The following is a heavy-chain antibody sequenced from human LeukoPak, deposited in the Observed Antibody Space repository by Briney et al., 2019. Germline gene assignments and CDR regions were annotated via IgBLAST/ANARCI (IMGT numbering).Heavy chain of an antibody. CDR2: IYYSGST. CDR3: AGHRRDGYKPLDY. J-gene: IGHJ4*02. CDR1: GGSISSSSYY. V-gene: IGHV4-39*01. D-gene: IGHD5-24*01. Sequence: SETLSLTCTVSGGSISSSSYYWGWIRQPPGKGLEWIGSIYYSGSTYYNPSLKSRVTISVDTPKNQFSLKLSSVTAADTAVYYCAGHRRDGYKPLDYWGQGTLVTVSS.